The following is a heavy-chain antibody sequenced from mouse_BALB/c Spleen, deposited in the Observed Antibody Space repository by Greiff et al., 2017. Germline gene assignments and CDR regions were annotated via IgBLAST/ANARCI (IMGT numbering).Heavy chain of an antibody. D-gene: IGHD1-1*01. J-gene: IGHJ3*01. CDR2: IDPSDSYT. Sequence: QVQLQQPGAELVKPGASVKMSCKASGYTFTSYWMHWVKQRPGQGLEWIGVIDPSDSYTSYNQKFKGKATLTVDTSSSTAYMQLSSLTSEDSAVYYCTREDQVEGFAYWGQGTLVTVSA. V-gene: IGHV1S127*01. CDR1: GYTFTSYW. CDR3: TREDQVEGFAY.